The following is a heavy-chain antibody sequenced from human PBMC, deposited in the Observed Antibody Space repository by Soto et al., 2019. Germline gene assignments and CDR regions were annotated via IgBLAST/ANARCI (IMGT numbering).Heavy chain of an antibody. Sequence: GGSLRLSCAASGFTLSSYWMTWVRQAPGKGLEWVANIKQDGSQIYYVDSVRGRFTISRDNAKNSVSLQMNSLRSEDTAVYYCASSGKSSGSCYDFICYFDYWGQGTLVTVSS. J-gene: IGHJ4*02. CDR2: IKQDGSQI. CDR1: GFTLSSYW. V-gene: IGHV3-7*02. CDR3: ASSGKSSGSCYDFICYFDY. D-gene: IGHD2-15*01.